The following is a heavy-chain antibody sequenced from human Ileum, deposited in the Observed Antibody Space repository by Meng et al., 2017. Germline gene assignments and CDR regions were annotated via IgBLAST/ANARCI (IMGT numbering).Heavy chain of an antibody. CDR1: GFTFSSNW. V-gene: IGHV3-74*01. CDR2: VNKDVTYR. Sequence: GESLKISCAASGFTFSSNWMHWVRQAPGKGLGWVSRVNKDVTYRDYADSVKGRFTISRDNAKNTLYLQMNSLRAEDTAVYYCARDWGGVGAIDSWGQGTLVTVSS. J-gene: IGHJ4*02. CDR3: ARDWGGVGAIDS. D-gene: IGHD1-26*01.